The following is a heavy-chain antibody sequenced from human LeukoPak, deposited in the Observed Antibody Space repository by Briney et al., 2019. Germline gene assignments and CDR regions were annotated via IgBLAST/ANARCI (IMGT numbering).Heavy chain of an antibody. Sequence: GESLKISFKGSGYRFTRYWIGWVRPMPGKGLEWMGIIYPGDSDTRYSPSFQGQVTISADKSISTAYLQWSSLKASDTAMYYCARRYCSSTSCYGGDFDYWGQGTLVTVSS. D-gene: IGHD2-2*01. CDR1: GYRFTRYW. J-gene: IGHJ4*02. CDR2: IYPGDSDT. V-gene: IGHV5-51*01. CDR3: ARRYCSSTSCYGGDFDY.